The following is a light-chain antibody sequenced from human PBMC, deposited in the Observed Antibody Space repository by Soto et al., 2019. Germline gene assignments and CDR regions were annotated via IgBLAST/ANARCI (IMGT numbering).Light chain of an antibody. Sequence: QSVLTQSPSASGTPGQRVTISCSGSSSNIGSNTVNWYQQLPGTAPKLLIYSNSQRPSGVPDRFSSSKSGTSASLAISGLQSEDEADYYCATWDDSLNGLYVFGTGTKLTVL. CDR3: ATWDDSLNGLYV. CDR2: SNS. V-gene: IGLV1-44*01. CDR1: SSNIGSNT. J-gene: IGLJ1*01.